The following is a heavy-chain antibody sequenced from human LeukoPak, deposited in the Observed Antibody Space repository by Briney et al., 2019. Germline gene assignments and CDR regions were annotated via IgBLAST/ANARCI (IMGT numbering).Heavy chain of an antibody. Sequence: GGSLRLSCAASGFTFRSYGMHWVRQAPGKGLEWVGFIRSKAYGGTTEYAASVKGRFTISRDDSKSIAYLQMNSLKTEDTAVYYCTRPLLRYFDWLIDYWGQGTLVTVSS. D-gene: IGHD3-9*01. J-gene: IGHJ4*02. CDR2: IRSKAYGGTT. CDR1: GFTFRSYG. V-gene: IGHV3-49*04. CDR3: TRPLLRYFDWLIDY.